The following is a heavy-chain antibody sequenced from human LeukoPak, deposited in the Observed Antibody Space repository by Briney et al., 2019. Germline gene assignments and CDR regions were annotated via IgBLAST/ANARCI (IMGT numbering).Heavy chain of an antibody. D-gene: IGHD3-16*01. CDR1: GFTFSSYA. V-gene: IGHV3-30-3*01. CDR3: ARDFSSGGGNAFDI. CDR2: ISYDGSNK. Sequence: GGSLRLSCAASGFTFSSYAMHWVRQAPGKGLKWVAVISYDGSNKYYADSVKGRFTISRDNSKNTLYLQMNSLRAEDTAVYYCARDFSSGGGNAFDIWGQGTMVTVSS. J-gene: IGHJ3*02.